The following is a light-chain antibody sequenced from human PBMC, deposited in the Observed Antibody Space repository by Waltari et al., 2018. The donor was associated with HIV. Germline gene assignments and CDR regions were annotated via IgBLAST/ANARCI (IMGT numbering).Light chain of an antibody. CDR1: SSNIGSNT. CDR2: SNN. J-gene: IGLJ2*01. V-gene: IGLV1-44*01. CDR3: ATWDDSLSGLNGHVV. Sequence: QSVLTQPPSASGTPGQRVTISCSGSSSNIGSNTVNWYQQLPGTAPKLLIYSNNPRPSGVRYRFSGSKSGTSASLAISGLQSEDEADYYCATWDDSLSGLNGHVVFGGGTKLTVL.